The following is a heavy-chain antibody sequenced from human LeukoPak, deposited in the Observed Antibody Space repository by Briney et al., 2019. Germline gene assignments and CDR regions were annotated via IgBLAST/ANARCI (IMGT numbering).Heavy chain of an antibody. CDR1: GASMSSHGYS. Sequence: SETLSLTCAVSGASMSSHGYSWSWIRQPPGKGLEFIGYIYHDGNTYYNPSLNSRVSISVDMSKNQFSLKLSSVTAADTAVYYCARDRYDSSGYSFDYWGQGTLVTVSS. D-gene: IGHD3-22*01. V-gene: IGHV4-30-2*01. CDR2: IYHDGNT. J-gene: IGHJ4*02. CDR3: ARDRYDSSGYSFDY.